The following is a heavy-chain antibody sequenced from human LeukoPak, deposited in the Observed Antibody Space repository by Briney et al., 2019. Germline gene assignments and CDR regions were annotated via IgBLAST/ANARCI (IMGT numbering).Heavy chain of an antibody. J-gene: IGHJ4*02. Sequence: GGSLRLSCAASGFTFSSYAMYWVRQAPGKGLEWVAVISYDGSNKYYADSVKGRFTISRDNSKNTLYLQMNSLRAEDTAVYYCARGPSYYYDSSGYYVFDYWGQGTLVTVSS. CDR3: ARGPSYYYDSSGYYVFDY. CDR2: ISYDGSNK. D-gene: IGHD3-22*01. CDR1: GFTFSSYA. V-gene: IGHV3-30*04.